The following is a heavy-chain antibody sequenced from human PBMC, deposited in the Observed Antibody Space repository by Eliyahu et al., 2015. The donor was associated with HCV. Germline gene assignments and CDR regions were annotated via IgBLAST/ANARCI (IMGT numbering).Heavy chain of an antibody. V-gene: IGHV3-20*04. D-gene: IGHD3/OR15-3a*01. Sequence: EVHLVESGGGVXRPGGSLRLSCAAPGFTFDXSGMXWVRQAPGKGLEWVSAINWNGDTTDYADSVKGRFIISRDNAKNSLYLQMNTLRAEDTALYFCAREGPDPSYYNYWTGYHFDHWGQGVLVTVSS. CDR3: AREGPDPSYYNYWTGYHFDH. CDR1: GFTFDXSG. J-gene: IGHJ4*02. CDR2: INWNGDTT.